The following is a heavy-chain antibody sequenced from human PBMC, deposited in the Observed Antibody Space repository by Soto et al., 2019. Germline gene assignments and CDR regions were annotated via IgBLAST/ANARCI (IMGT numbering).Heavy chain of an antibody. CDR3: ARHTGKARAHYYGSGSSSYYFDY. CDR2: INHSGST. V-gene: IGHV4-34*01. CDR1: GGSFSGYY. Sequence: QVQLQQWGAGLLKPSETLSLTCAVYGGSFSGYYWSWIRQPPGKGLEWIGEINHSGSTNYNPSLKSRVTISVDTSKNQFSLKLSSVTAADTAVYYCARHTGKARAHYYGSGSSSYYFDYWGQGTLVTVSS. D-gene: IGHD3-10*01. J-gene: IGHJ4*02.